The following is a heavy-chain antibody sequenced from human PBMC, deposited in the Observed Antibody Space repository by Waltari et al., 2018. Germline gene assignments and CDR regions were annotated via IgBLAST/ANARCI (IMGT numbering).Heavy chain of an antibody. CDR1: GGSITSARPY. Sequence: QLPLQESGPGLVKPSETVSLTCSVSGGSITSARPYWGWIRQPPGQGLEWIGTSSYSGTTYNSPSLQSRVTISRDTSKNQLSLKLDSVTASDTAVYYCATYIGASVGTASFDVWGQGTMVTVSS. J-gene: IGHJ3*01. D-gene: IGHD5-12*01. CDR2: SSYSGTT. CDR3: ATYIGASVGTASFDV. V-gene: IGHV4-39*01.